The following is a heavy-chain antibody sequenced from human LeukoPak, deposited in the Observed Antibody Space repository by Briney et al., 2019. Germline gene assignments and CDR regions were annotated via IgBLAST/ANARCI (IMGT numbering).Heavy chain of an antibody. V-gene: IGHV1-18*01. J-gene: IGHJ3*02. CDR3: ARDCLCSGGSCYSGCAFDI. CDR1: GYTFTSYG. D-gene: IGHD2-15*01. CDR2: ISAYNGNT. Sequence: ASVKVSCKASGYTFTSYGISWVRQAPGQGLEWMGWISAYNGNTNYAQKLQGRVTMTTDTSTSTAYMELRSLRSDDTAAYYCARDCLCSGGSCYSGCAFDIWGQGTMVTVSS.